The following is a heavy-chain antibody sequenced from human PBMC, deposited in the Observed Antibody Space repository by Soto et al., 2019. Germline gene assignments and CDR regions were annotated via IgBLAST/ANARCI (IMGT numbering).Heavy chain of an antibody. Sequence: GGSLRLSCAASGFTSSSYSMNWVRQAPGKGLEWVSYISSSSSTIYYADSVKGRFTISRDNAKNSLYLQMNSLRDEDTAVYYCAGPNWNYDGGAFDIWGQGTMVTVSS. J-gene: IGHJ3*02. V-gene: IGHV3-48*02. CDR1: GFTSSSYS. D-gene: IGHD1-7*01. CDR2: ISSSSSTI. CDR3: AGPNWNYDGGAFDI.